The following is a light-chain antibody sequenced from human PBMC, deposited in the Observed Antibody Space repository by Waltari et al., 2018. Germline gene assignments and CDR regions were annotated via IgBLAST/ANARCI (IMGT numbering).Light chain of an antibody. V-gene: IGLV2-14*03. J-gene: IGLJ2*01. Sequence: QSALTQPASVSGSPGQSITISCPGTTRAVGAFNFVSWFQQHPGKAPKLLIYDVTKRPSGVSNRFSGSKSGNTASLTISGLQTEDEAEYYCSSYTRSTTLVFGGGTRLTVL. CDR1: TRAVGAFNF. CDR3: SSYTRSTTLV. CDR2: DVT.